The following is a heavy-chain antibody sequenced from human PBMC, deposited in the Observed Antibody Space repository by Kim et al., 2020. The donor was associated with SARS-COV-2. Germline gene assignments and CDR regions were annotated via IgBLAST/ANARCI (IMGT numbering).Heavy chain of an antibody. Sequence: GGSLRLSCAASGFTFDDYAMHWVRQAPGKGLEWVSGISWNSGSIGYADSVKGRFTISRDNAKNSLYLQMNSLRAEDTALYYCAKGRIAVFDGWFDPWGQGTLVTVSS. V-gene: IGHV3-9*01. D-gene: IGHD6-19*01. CDR1: GFTFDDYA. CDR2: ISWNSGSI. J-gene: IGHJ5*02. CDR3: AKGRIAVFDGWFDP.